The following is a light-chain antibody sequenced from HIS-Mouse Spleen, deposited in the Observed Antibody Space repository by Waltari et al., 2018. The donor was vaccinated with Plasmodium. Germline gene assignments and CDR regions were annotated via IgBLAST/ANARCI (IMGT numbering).Light chain of an antibody. V-gene: IGLV3-21*02. J-gene: IGLJ2*01. Sequence: SYVLPQPPSVSVAPGQTASITCGGNNIGSKSVHLYQQKPGQPPGLVVYDDSDRPSGIPERFSGSNSGNTATLTISRVEAGDEADYYCQVWDSSSDHVVFGGGTKLTVL. CDR3: QVWDSSSDHVV. CDR2: DDS. CDR1: NIGSKS.